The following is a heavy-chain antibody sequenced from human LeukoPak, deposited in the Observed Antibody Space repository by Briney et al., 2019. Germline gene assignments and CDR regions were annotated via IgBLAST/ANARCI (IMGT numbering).Heavy chain of an antibody. CDR3: AKDVIAGQGRNFDS. D-gene: IGHD6-13*01. J-gene: IGHJ4*02. CDR1: GFTFSSYT. Sequence: TGGSLRLSCAASGFTFSSYTMNWVRQALGQGLEWVSTISDPHSGSQTHYADSVKGRFTISRDDSQNTVYLQMDSLRAEDTALYYCAKDVIAGQGRNFDSWGQGTLVTVSS. V-gene: IGHV3-23*01. CDR2: ISDPHSGSQT.